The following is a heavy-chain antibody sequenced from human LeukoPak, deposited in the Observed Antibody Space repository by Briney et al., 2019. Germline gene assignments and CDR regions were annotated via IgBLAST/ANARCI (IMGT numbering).Heavy chain of an antibody. CDR3: ARHMTTVTTSLRRGHAFGI. CDR1: GGTFSSYA. D-gene: IGHD4-17*01. V-gene: IGHV1-69*04. CDR2: IIPILGIA. Sequence: ASVKVSCKASGGTFSSYAISWVRQAPGQGLEWMGRIIPILGIANYAQKFQGRVTITADKSTSTAYMELSSLRSEDTAVYYCARHMTTVTTSLRRGHAFGIWGQGTMVTVSS. J-gene: IGHJ3*02.